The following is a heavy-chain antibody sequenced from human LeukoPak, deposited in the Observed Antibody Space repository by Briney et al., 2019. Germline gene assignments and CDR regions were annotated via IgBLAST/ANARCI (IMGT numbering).Heavy chain of an antibody. D-gene: IGHD6-19*01. CDR1: GGSISSYY. J-gene: IGHJ4*02. CDR3: ARVISGWYKMVFDY. Sequence: SETLSLTCTVSGGSISSYYWGWIRQPPGKGLEWIGSIYYSGSTYYNPSLKSRVTISVDTSKNQFSLKLSSVTAADTAVYYCARVISGWYKMVFDYWGQGTLVTVSS. CDR2: IYYSGST. V-gene: IGHV4-39*07.